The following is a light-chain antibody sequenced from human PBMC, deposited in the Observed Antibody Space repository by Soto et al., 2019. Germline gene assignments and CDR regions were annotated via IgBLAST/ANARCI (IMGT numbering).Light chain of an antibody. CDR3: HHYNSYPVT. V-gene: IGKV1-5*01. CDR2: DAS. CDR1: PSVTSW. J-gene: IGKJ1*01. Sequence: DVQLTQSPSTLSASVGDRVNITCRASPSVTSWLAWYQQKPGKAPKVLIYDASTLESGVPSSFSGSGSATEFTLTISSLHPDDFATYYGHHYNSYPVTFGQGTKVEIK.